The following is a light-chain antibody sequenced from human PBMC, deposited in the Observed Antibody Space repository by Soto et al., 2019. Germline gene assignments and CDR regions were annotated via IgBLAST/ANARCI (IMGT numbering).Light chain of an antibody. Sequence: EIVLTQSPATLSLSPGERVTLSCRTSQSVSSYLAWYQQKPGQAPRLLIYGAFNRATGIPARFSGSGSGTDFTLTISSLEPEDFGVYYCQQRSNWPLTFGGGTKVEIK. V-gene: IGKV3-11*01. CDR1: QSVSSY. CDR3: QQRSNWPLT. J-gene: IGKJ4*01. CDR2: GAF.